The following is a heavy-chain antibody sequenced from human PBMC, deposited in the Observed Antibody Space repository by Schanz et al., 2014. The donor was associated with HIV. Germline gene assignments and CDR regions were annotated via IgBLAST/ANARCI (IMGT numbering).Heavy chain of an antibody. J-gene: IGHJ3*02. CDR3: ARGAGDTDWGRI. Sequence: QVQLVESGGGVVQPGRSLRLSCAASGFTFSSYGMHWVRQAPGKGLEWVAVLWHDGSNKYYVDSVKDRFTISRDNSKNTLYLQMKGLRAEDTAVYYCARGAGDTDWGRIWGQGTLVTVSS. CDR2: LWHDGSNK. V-gene: IGHV3-33*01. D-gene: IGHD5-18*01. CDR1: GFTFSSYG.